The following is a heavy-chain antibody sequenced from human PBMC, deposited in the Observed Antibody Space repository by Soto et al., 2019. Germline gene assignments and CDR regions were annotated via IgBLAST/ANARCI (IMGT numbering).Heavy chain of an antibody. CDR3: ARDRSNYYDSSGYYGALDI. Sequence: ASVKVSCKASGYTFTGYYMHWVRQAPGQGLEWMGWIHPNSGGTNYAQKFQGWVTMTRDTSISTAYMELSRLRSDDTAVYYCARDRSNYYDSSGYYGALDIWGQGTMVTVSS. D-gene: IGHD3-22*01. CDR2: IHPNSGGT. J-gene: IGHJ3*02. V-gene: IGHV1-2*04. CDR1: GYTFTGYY.